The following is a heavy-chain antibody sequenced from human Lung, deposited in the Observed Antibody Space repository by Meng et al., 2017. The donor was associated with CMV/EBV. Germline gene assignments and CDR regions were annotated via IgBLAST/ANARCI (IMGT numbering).Heavy chain of an antibody. CDR3: ARVGGVTVYCFDY. V-gene: IGHV3-66*02. J-gene: IGHJ4*02. D-gene: IGHD3-16*01. CDR2: IYGAGTT. Sequence: CNAASDTIVSSNNISWVRQAPGRRLERVSIIYGAGTTKYADSVKGRFTFSRDNSKNTLYLQMNSLRAEDTAVYYCARVGGVTVYCFDYWGQGTLVTVSS. CDR1: DTIVSSNN.